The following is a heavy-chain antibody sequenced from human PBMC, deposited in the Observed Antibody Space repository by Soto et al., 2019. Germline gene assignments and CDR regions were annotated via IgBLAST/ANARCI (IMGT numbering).Heavy chain of an antibody. V-gene: IGHV4-34*01. J-gene: IGHJ4*02. CDR1: GGSFSGYY. Sequence: SETLSLTCAVYGGSFSGYYWSWIRQPPGKGLEWIGEINHSGSTNYNPSLKSRVTISVDTSKNQFSLKLSSVTAADTAVYYCASDPGIAATRRGQGTLVTVSS. CDR2: INHSGST. D-gene: IGHD6-13*01. CDR3: ASDPGIAATR.